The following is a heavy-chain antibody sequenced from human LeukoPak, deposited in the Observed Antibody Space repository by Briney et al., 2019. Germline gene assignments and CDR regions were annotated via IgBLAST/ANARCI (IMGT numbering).Heavy chain of an antibody. J-gene: IGHJ6*03. Sequence: SQTLSLTCTVSGGSISSGGYYWSWIRQPPGKGLEWIGYIYYSGSTYYNPSLKSRVTISVDTSKNQFSLKLSSVTAADTAVYYCARVGGRDIVVVPAAADYYMDVWGKGTTVSVSS. CDR3: ARVGGRDIVVVPAAADYYMDV. V-gene: IGHV4-30-4*08. D-gene: IGHD2-2*01. CDR2: IYYSGST. CDR1: GGSISSGGYY.